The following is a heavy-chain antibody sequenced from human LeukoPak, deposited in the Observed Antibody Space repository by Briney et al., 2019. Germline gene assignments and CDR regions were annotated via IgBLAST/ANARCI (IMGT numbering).Heavy chain of an antibody. D-gene: IGHD3-3*01. J-gene: IGHJ6*04. V-gene: IGHV3-7*01. CDR3: VRESDVWSGPGIGRPLDV. CDR1: GFTFSNSW. CDR2: INEDGSDK. Sequence: GGSLRLSCLASGFTFSNSWMTWVRQAPGRGLEWVANINEDGSDKQYVDSVRGRFTISRDNAKNSVSLQMDGLRAEDTAVYHCVRESDVWSGPGIGRPLDVWGKGTTVTVSS.